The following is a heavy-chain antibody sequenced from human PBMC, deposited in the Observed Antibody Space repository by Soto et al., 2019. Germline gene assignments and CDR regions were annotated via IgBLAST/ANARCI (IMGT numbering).Heavy chain of an antibody. J-gene: IGHJ6*02. CDR1: GGSISSGGYS. D-gene: IGHD6-6*01. CDR3: ARDRVYYGMDV. CDR2: IYHSGST. Sequence: PSETLSLTCAVSGGSISSGGYSWSWIRQPPGKGLEWIGYIYHSGSTYYNPSLKSRVTISVDRSKNQFSLKLSSVTAADTAVYYCARDRVYYGMDVWGQGTTVTVSS. V-gene: IGHV4-30-2*01.